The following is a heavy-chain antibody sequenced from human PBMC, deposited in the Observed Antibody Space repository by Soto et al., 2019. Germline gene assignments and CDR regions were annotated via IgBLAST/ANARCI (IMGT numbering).Heavy chain of an antibody. Sequence: QVQLVQSGAEVKKPGASVKVSCKASGYTFTSYDINWVRQATGQGLEWMGWMKPNSGNTGYAQKSQGRVTMTRNTSMSTAYIELTSLRYEDTAVYYCARERSAGTGWFDAWGKGTLVTVSS. CDR1: GYTFTSYD. CDR3: ARERSAGTGWFDA. CDR2: MKPNSGNT. V-gene: IGHV1-8*01. J-gene: IGHJ5*02. D-gene: IGHD6-13*01.